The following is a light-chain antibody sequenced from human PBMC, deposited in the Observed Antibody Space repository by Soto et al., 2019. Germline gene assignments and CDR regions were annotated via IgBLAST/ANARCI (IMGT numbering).Light chain of an antibody. CDR1: QSVSSN. CDR3: QQYYNWWT. CDR2: GAS. V-gene: IGKV3-15*01. J-gene: IGKJ1*01. Sequence: EIVLTPSPGSLSLSPRERATLSCRASQSVSSNHLAWYQQKPGQAPRLLIYGASTRVTGIPARFSGSGSGTEFTLTISSLQSEDFAVYHCQQYYNWWTFGQGTKVDIK.